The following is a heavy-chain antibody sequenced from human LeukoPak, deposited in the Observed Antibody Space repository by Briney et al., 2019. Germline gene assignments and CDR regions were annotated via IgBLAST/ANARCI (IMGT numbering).Heavy chain of an antibody. J-gene: IGHJ3*02. CDR3: ARSLKVSAALDVFDI. CDR2: ISRSGGSI. V-gene: IGHV3-21*01. Sequence: GGSLRLSCAASEFTFSSHSMNWVRQAPGKGLEWVSSISRSGGSIYYADSLKGRFTISRDNAKNSLYLQVNSLRAEDTAVYFCARSLKVSAALDVFDIWGQGTMVTVSS. CDR1: EFTFSSHS. D-gene: IGHD2-2*01.